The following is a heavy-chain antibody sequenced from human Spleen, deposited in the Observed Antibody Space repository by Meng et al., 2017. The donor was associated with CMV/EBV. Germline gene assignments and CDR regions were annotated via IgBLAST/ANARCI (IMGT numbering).Heavy chain of an antibody. CDR1: GGIFSSYA. CDR3: ARPGYRSSTSCYHYYYYGMDV. D-gene: IGHD2-2*01. CDR2: IIPIFGTA. J-gene: IGHJ6*02. Sequence: SVKVSCKASGGIFSSYAISWVRQAPGQGLEWMGGIIPIFGTANYAQKFQGRVTITTDESTSTAYMELSSLRSEDTAVYYCARPGYRSSTSCYHYYYYGMDVWGQGTTVTVSS. V-gene: IGHV1-69*05.